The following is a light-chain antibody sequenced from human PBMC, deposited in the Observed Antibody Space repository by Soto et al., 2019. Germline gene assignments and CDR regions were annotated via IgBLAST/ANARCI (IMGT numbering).Light chain of an antibody. CDR2: EVS. J-gene: IGLJ2*01. V-gene: IGLV2-14*01. Sequence: QPVLTQPASVSGSPGQSISISCTGTSSDVGGYSYVSWYQQHPGKAPKLMIYEVSNRPSGVSNRFSGSKSGNTASLIISGLQAEDEADYYCSSYTSSSTHVVFGGGTKLTVL. CDR1: SSDVGGYSY. CDR3: SSYTSSSTHVV.